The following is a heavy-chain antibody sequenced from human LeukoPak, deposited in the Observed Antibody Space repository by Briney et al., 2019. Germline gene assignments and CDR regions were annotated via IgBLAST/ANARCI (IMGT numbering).Heavy chain of an antibody. CDR1: GGSISTSDYY. V-gene: IGHV4-39*01. Sequence: SETLSLTCTVSGGSISTSDYYWGWIRQSPGKGLEWIGSIYYSGSTYFNPSLKSRVTMSVDTSKNQFSLKLTSVTAADTAVYYCARAYCTTTICYQYFGCWGQGTLVTVSS. J-gene: IGHJ4*02. D-gene: IGHD2-2*01. CDR3: ARAYCTTTICYQYFGC. CDR2: IYYSGST.